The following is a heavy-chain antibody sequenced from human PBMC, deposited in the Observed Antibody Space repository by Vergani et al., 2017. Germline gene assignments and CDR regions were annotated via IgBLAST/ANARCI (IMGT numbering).Heavy chain of an antibody. CDR1: GGSFSGYY. J-gene: IGHJ4*02. V-gene: IGHV1-69*09. CDR3: AWYYYDSSGYSIDY. Sequence: QVQLQQWGAGLLKPSETLSLTCAVYGGSFSGYYWSWIRQPPGKGLEWMGRIIPILGIANYAQKFQGRVTITADKSTSTAYIGLSSLRSEDTAVYYCAWYYYDSSGYSIDYWGQGTLVTVSS. CDR2: IIPILGIA. D-gene: IGHD3-22*01.